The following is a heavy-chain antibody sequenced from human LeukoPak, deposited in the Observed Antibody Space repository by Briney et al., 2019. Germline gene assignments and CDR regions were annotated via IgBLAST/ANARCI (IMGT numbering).Heavy chain of an antibody. Sequence: PGGSLRLSCAASGFTFSSYSMNWVRQAPGKGLEWVSSISSSSSYIYYADSVKGRFTISGDNAKNSLYLQMNSLRAEDTAVYYCAREGDCSSTSCHDFQHWGQGTLVTVSS. V-gene: IGHV3-21*01. CDR3: AREGDCSSTSCHDFQH. D-gene: IGHD2-2*01. CDR2: ISSSSSYI. J-gene: IGHJ1*01. CDR1: GFTFSSYS.